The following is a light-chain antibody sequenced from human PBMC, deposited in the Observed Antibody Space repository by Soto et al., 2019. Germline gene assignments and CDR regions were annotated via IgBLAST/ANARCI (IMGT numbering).Light chain of an antibody. CDR2: EVS. J-gene: IGLJ2*01. V-gene: IGLV2-8*01. CDR1: SKEVCAYSY. Sequence: QSVLTQAPYASGVPGHGGTITCNGKSKEVCAYSYVSCYQQHPGKAPKLMIYEVSKRPSGVPDRFSGSKSGNTASLTVSGLQAEHEADYYCSSYAGSNNFVVFGGGTEVPVL. CDR3: SSYAGSNNFVV.